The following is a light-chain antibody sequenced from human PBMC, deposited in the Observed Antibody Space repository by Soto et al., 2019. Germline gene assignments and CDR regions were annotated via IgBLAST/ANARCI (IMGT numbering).Light chain of an antibody. CDR1: QNISTY. J-gene: IGKJ1*01. Sequence: DVRMTQSPSSLSASVGDSVTITCRASQNISTYLNWYQQKPGRAPKVVIYAASNLQSGVPSRFSGSGSGTDFTLTIRGLQPGDSATYFCQQSFGITWTFGQGTKVDIK. V-gene: IGKV1-39*01. CDR2: AAS. CDR3: QQSFGITWT.